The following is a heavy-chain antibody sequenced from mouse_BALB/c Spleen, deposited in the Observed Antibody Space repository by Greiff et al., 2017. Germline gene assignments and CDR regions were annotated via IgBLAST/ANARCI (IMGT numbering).Heavy chain of an antibody. Sequence: DAGGGLVQPKGSLKLSCAASGFTFNTNAMNWVRQAPGKGLEWVARIRSKSNNYATYYADSVKDRFTISRDDSQSMLYLQMNNLKTEDTAMYYCVRELRLGHYAMDYWGQGTSVTVSS. V-gene: IGHV10S3*01. D-gene: IGHD4-1*01. CDR1: GFTFNTNA. CDR3: VRELRLGHYAMDY. CDR2: IRSKSNNYAT. J-gene: IGHJ4*01.